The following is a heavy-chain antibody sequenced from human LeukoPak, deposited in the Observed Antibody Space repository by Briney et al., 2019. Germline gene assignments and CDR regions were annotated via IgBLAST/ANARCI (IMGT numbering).Heavy chain of an antibody. V-gene: IGHV3-30*04. Sequence: PGGSLRLSCAASGFTFSSYAIHWVRQAPGKGLEWVAVISYDGSNKYYADSVKGRFTIPRDNSKNTLYLQMNSLRAEDTAVYYCASILGGYSYGRLDYWGQGTLVTVSS. J-gene: IGHJ4*02. CDR1: GFTFSSYA. CDR3: ASILGGYSYGRLDY. CDR2: ISYDGSNK. D-gene: IGHD5-18*01.